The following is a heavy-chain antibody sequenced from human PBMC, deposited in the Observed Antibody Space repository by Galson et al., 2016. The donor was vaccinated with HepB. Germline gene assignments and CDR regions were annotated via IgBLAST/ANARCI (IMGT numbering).Heavy chain of an antibody. CDR3: ARQYSSTWYIKEYYLDY. V-gene: IGHV5-51*01. CDR1: GYSFTSYW. J-gene: IGHJ4*01. CDR2: IYPGDSDT. D-gene: IGHD6-13*01. Sequence: QSGAEVKKPGESLKISCKGSGYSFTSYWIGWVRQMPGKGLEWMGIIYPGDSDTRYSPSFQGQVTISADKSISTAYLQWSSLKPSDTAMYYCARQYSSTWYIKEYYLDYWGQGTLVTVSS.